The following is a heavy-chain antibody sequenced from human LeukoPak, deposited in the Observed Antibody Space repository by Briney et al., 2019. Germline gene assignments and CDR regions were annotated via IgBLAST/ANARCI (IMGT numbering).Heavy chain of an antibody. D-gene: IGHD5-18*01. Sequence: GGPLRLSCGPSGHSFSNDYINWAREPRGGGLEWVSSISNSSKYIYYADSVKGRFTISRDNAKNSLYLQMNNLRAEDSAVYYCARDYTAMAFDYGAKGTLVTVSS. CDR3: ARDYTAMAFDY. J-gene: IGHJ4*02. CDR2: ISNSSKYI. V-gene: IGHV3-21*01. CDR1: GHSFSNDY.